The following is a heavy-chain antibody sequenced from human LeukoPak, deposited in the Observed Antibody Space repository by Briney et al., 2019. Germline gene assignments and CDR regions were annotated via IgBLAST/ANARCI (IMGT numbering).Heavy chain of an antibody. V-gene: IGHV1-69*13. J-gene: IGHJ4*02. Sequence: SVKVSCKASGGSFSSYTINWVRQAPGQGLEWMGEIIPNYGATNYAQKFQGRVTISADSSTSTAYMELISLTSDDTAVYYCARDYTSKAPYFDYWGQGTLVTVSS. CDR2: IIPNYGAT. CDR1: GGSFSSYT. D-gene: IGHD3-16*01. CDR3: ARDYTSKAPYFDY.